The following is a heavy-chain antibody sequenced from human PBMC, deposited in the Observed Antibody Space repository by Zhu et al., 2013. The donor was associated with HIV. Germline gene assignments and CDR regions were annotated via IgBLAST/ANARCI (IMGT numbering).Heavy chain of an antibody. V-gene: IGHV1-2*02. CDR2: LNPGSGGT. J-gene: IGHJ4*02. D-gene: IGHD4-4*01. CDR3: AREDRRLMTTLDY. CDR1: GGSFYNYA. Sequence: QVQLVQSGAEVKKPGSSVKVSCRASGGSFYNYAVNWVRQAPGQGLEWMGWLNPGSGGTTFAQKFQGRVSLTRDTSIDTAYMKLNALTSDDTAVYYCAREDRRLMTTLDYWGQGTLVSVSS.